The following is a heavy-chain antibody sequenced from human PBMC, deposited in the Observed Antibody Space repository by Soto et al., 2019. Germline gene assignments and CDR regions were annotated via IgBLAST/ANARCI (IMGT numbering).Heavy chain of an antibody. J-gene: IGHJ6*02. D-gene: IGHD3-10*01. CDR1: GYTFTRYG. Sequence: ASVKGSCKASGYTFTRYGISWVRQAPGQGLEWMGWISAYNGNTNYAQKLQGRVTMTTDTSTSTAYMELRSLRSDDTAVYYCARFGIALHYYGMDVWGQGTTVTVSS. V-gene: IGHV1-18*01. CDR2: ISAYNGNT. CDR3: ARFGIALHYYGMDV.